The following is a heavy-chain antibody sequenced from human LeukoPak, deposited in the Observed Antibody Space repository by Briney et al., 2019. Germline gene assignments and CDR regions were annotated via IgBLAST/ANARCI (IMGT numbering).Heavy chain of an antibody. J-gene: IGHJ4*02. CDR3: AKDDAWLQYND. Sequence: GGSLRLSCAASGFTFSRHGMNWVRQAPGKGLEWVSGISPSGDIKYYVGSVKGRFTVSRGNSKNTLYLQINSLRDEDTAVYYCAKDDAWLQYNDWGQGTLVTVSS. V-gene: IGHV3-23*01. CDR1: GFTFSRHG. CDR2: ISPSGDIK. D-gene: IGHD5-24*01.